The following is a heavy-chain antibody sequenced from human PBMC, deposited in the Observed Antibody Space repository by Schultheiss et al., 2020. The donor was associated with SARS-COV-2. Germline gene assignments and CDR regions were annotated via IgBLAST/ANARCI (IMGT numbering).Heavy chain of an antibody. Sequence: SETLSLTCTVSGGSISSYYWSWIRQPPGKGLEWIGYIYYSVSTNYNPSLKSRVTISVDTSKNQFSLKLSSVTAADTAVYYCARHGGLGSGYYSRGYYYYGMDVWGQGTTVTVSS. CDR2: IYYSVST. J-gene: IGHJ6*02. V-gene: IGHV4-59*08. CDR3: ARHGGLGSGYYSRGYYYYGMDV. CDR1: GGSISSYY. D-gene: IGHD3-22*01.